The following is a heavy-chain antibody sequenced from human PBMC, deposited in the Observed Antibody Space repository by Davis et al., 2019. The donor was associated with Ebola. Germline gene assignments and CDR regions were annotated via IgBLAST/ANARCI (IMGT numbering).Heavy chain of an antibody. CDR1: GFTFSGSW. CDR3: AVRYRDY. D-gene: IGHD1-26*01. CDR2: IKNDGSEK. Sequence: GGSLRLSCAASGFTFSGSWMSWVRQAPGKGLEWVANIKNDGSEKNYVDSVKGRFTISRDNAKNSLYLQMNSLRAEDTAVYYCAVRYRDYWGQGTLVTVSS. V-gene: IGHV3-7*01. J-gene: IGHJ4*02.